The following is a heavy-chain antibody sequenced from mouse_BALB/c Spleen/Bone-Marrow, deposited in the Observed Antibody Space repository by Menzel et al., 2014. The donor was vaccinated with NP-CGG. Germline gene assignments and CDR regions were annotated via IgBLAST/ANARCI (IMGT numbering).Heavy chain of an antibody. CDR2: INPYNGDT. D-gene: IGHD1-1*01. Sequence: EVMLVESGPELVKPGASVKISCKASGYSFTGYFMNWVMQSHGKSLEWIGRINPYNGDTFYNQKFKGKATLTVDKSPSTAHMELRSRASEDSAVYYCAREGGYYYGSSPYFDVWGAGTTVTVSS. CDR3: AREGGYYYGSSPYFDV. CDR1: GYSFTGYF. J-gene: IGHJ1*01. V-gene: IGHV1-20*02.